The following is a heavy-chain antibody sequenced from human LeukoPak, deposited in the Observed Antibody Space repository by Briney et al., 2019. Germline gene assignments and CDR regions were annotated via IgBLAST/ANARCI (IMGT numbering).Heavy chain of an antibody. CDR1: GFTFDDYT. J-gene: IGHJ4*02. D-gene: IGHD1-26*01. CDR3: ARVGATEGYYFDY. CDR2: ISWDGGST. Sequence: GGSLRLSCAASGFTFDDYTMHWVRQAPGKGLEWVSLISWDGGSTYYADSAKGRFTISRDNSENSLYLQMNSLRTEDTALYYCARVGATEGYYFDYWGQGTLVTVSS. V-gene: IGHV3-43*01.